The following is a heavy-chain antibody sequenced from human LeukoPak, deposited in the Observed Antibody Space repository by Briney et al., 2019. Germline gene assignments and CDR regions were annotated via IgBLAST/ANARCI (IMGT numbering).Heavy chain of an antibody. Sequence: GGSLRLSCAASGFTFSSYEMNWVHQAPGKGLEWVSYISSSGSTIYYADSVKGRFTISRDNSKNTLYLQMNSLRAEDTAVYYCARRAGAYSHPYDYWGQGTLVTVSS. CDR1: GFTFSSYE. CDR2: ISSSGSTI. V-gene: IGHV3-48*03. D-gene: IGHD4/OR15-4a*01. CDR3: ARRAGAYSHPYDY. J-gene: IGHJ4*02.